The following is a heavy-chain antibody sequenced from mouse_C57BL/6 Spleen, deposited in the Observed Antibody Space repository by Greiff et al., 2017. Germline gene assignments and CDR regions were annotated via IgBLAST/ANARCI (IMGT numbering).Heavy chain of an antibody. CDR3: ARDQVAYYFDY. CDR2: ISDGGSYT. D-gene: IGHD1-1*01. Sequence: EVQRVESGGGLVKPGGSLKLSCAASGFTFSSYAMSWVRQTPEKRLEWVATISDGGSYTYYPDNVKGRVTISRDNAKNNLYLQMSHLKSEDTAMYYCARDQVAYYFDYWGQGTTLTVSS. V-gene: IGHV5-4*01. J-gene: IGHJ2*01. CDR1: GFTFSSYA.